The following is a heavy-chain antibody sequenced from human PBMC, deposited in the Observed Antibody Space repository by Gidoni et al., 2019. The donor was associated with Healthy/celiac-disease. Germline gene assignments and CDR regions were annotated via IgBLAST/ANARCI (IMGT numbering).Heavy chain of an antibody. D-gene: IGHD3-10*01. CDR3: AKGDRLLWFGDPTDY. Sequence: EVQLLESGGGLVQPGGSLRLSCAASGFTFRSYAMSWVRQAPGKGLEWVSAISGSGGSTYYADSVKGRFTISRDNSKNTLYLQMNSLRAEDTAVYYCAKGDRLLWFGDPTDYWGQGTLVTVSS. CDR1: GFTFRSYA. CDR2: ISGSGGST. J-gene: IGHJ4*02. V-gene: IGHV3-23*01.